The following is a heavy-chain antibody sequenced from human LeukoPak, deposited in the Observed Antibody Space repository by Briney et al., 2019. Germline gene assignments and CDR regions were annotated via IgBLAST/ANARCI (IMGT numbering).Heavy chain of an antibody. CDR1: GFPFSTYA. Sequence: GGPLRLSCAASGFPFSTYAMNWVRQAPGEGLEWVARIRNKANRYTTEYAASVKGRFTISRDDSENSLYLQMDSLKTEDTAVYYCARSPLGIAPFDYWGQGTLVTVSS. CDR2: IRNKANRYTT. J-gene: IGHJ4*02. CDR3: ARSPLGIAPFDY. V-gene: IGHV3-72*01. D-gene: IGHD7-27*01.